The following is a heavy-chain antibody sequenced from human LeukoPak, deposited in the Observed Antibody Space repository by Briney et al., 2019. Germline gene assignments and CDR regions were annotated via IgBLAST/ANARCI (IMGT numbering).Heavy chain of an antibody. J-gene: IGHJ3*02. CDR1: GGSISNYY. Sequence: SETLSLTCTVSGGSISNYYWSWIRQPPGKGLEWIGYIHYTGTTDYNPSLRSRLTMSVDAPKNHLSLKLSSVTAADTAVYYCARHHQNFGFTYYDILTGYWGAGYAFDIWGQGTMVTVSS. D-gene: IGHD3-9*01. CDR2: IHYTGTT. V-gene: IGHV4-59*08. CDR3: ARHHQNFGFTYYDILTGYWGAGYAFDI.